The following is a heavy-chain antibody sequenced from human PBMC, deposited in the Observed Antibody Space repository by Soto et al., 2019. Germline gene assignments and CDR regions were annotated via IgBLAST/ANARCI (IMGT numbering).Heavy chain of an antibody. D-gene: IGHD2-15*01. V-gene: IGHV4-4*02. CDR3: ARVSGPYSEYLQH. CDR2: VSHSGDT. Sequence: QVQLQESGPGLVKPSGTLSLTCAVSGGSISSSDWWSWVRQPPGKGLEWIGEVSHSGDTNYNPSLKSRVTISVDKSKKQFSMQMSSVTAADTAVYYGARVSGPYSEYLQHWGQGTLVTVSS. CDR1: GGSISSSDW. J-gene: IGHJ1*01.